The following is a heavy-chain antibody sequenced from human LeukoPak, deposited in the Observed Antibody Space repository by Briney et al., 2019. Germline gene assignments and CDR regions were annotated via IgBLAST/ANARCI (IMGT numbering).Heavy chain of an antibody. V-gene: IGHV4-4*09. D-gene: IGHD6-13*01. CDR3: ARGYSSLYRTIYYFDY. CDR2: IYTSGST. Sequence: SETLSLTCTVSGGSISSYYWSWIRQPPGKGLEWIGYIYTSGSTNYNPSLKSRVTISVDMSKIQFSLKLSSVTAAYTAVYYCARGYSSLYRTIYYFDYWGQGTLVTVSS. CDR1: GGSISSYY. J-gene: IGHJ4*02.